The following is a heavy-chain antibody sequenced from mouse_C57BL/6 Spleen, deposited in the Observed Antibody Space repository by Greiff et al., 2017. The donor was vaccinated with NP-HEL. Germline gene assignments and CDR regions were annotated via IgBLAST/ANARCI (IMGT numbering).Heavy chain of an antibody. J-gene: IGHJ3*01. CDR1: GFTFSSYG. Sequence: EVQLVESGGDLVKPGGSLKLSCAASGFTFSSYGMSWVRQTPDKRLEWVATISSGGSYTYYPDSVKGRFTISRDNAKNPLYLQMSSLKSEDTAMYYCAREYAYWGQGTLVTVSA. CDR2: ISSGGSYT. V-gene: IGHV5-6*01. CDR3: AREYAY. D-gene: IGHD5-1*01.